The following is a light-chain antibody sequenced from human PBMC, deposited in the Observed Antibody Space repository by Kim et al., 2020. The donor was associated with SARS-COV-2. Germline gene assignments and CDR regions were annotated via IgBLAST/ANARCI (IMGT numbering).Light chain of an antibody. V-gene: IGKV3-20*01. CDR1: QTVTGNH. CDR2: DTS. CDR3: QQYGTSPWT. Sequence: SPGERVTRSCRASQTVTGNHLAWFQQKPGQAPRLLIYDTSSRATGIPDRFSGSGSGTDFTLTISRLEPEDFALYYCQQYGTSPWTFGQGTKVDIK. J-gene: IGKJ1*01.